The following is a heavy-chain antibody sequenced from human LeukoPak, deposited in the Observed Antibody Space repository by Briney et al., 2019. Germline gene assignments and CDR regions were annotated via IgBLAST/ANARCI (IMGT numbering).Heavy chain of an antibody. J-gene: IGHJ4*02. CDR2: ISAYNGNT. Sequence: ASVKVSCKASGYTFTSYGISWVRQAPGQGLEWMGWISAYNGNTNYAQKLQGRVTMTTDTSTSTAYMELRSLRSDDTAVYYCARDGSNYDFWSGYYSFWGQGTLVTVSS. D-gene: IGHD3-3*01. CDR1: GYTFTSYG. V-gene: IGHV1-18*01. CDR3: ARDGSNYDFWSGYYSF.